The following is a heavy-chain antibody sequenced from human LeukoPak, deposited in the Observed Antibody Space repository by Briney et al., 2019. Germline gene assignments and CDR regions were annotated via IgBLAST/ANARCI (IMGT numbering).Heavy chain of an antibody. CDR1: GGSISSGGYS. CDR3: ARGVGDSSGYYYGPYYFDY. D-gene: IGHD3-22*01. V-gene: IGHV4-30-2*01. Sequence: SETLSLTCAVSGGSISSGGYSWSWVRQPPGKGLGWIGYIYHSGSTYHNPPLKSRVTISVDRSKNQFSLQLSSVTAADTAVYYGARGVGDSSGYYYGPYYFDYWGQGTLVTVSS. J-gene: IGHJ4*02. CDR2: IYHSGST.